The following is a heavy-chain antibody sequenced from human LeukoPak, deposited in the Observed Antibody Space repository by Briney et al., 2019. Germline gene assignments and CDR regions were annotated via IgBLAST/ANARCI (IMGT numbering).Heavy chain of an antibody. CDR3: ARVGIAVARRALGY. D-gene: IGHD6-19*01. J-gene: IGHJ4*02. V-gene: IGHV4-34*01. CDR2: TNHSGST. Sequence: SETLSLTCAVYGGSFSGYYWSWIRQPPGKGLEWIGETNHSGSTNYNPSLKSRVTISVDTSKNQFSLKLSSVTAADTAVYYCARVGIAVARRALGYWGQGTLVTVSS. CDR1: GGSFSGYY.